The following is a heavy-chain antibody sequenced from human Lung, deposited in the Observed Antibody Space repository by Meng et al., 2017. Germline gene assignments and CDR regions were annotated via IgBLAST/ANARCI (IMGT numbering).Heavy chain of an antibody. V-gene: IGHV1-3*01. J-gene: IGHJ5*02. CDR1: VYTFTNYA. CDR3: ARGDQPWPHRFDP. D-gene: IGHD6-19*01. Sequence: QVQLVQSGAEVKTLGASVRLSGMASVYTFTNYAIHWVRQAPGQRLEWMGWITAGNGNTKYSQKFQGRVTIIRDTSASTVYMELSSLRSEDTAVYYCARGDQPWPHRFDPWGQGTLVTVSS. CDR2: ITAGNGNT.